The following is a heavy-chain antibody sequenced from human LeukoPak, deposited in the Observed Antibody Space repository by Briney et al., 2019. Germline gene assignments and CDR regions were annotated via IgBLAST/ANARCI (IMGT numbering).Heavy chain of an antibody. V-gene: IGHV4-59*01. CDR2: IYSSGST. Sequence: SETLSLTCTVSGGSISSYYWSWIRQTPGNGLEWIGYIYSSGSTNYNPSLKSRVTISVDTSKNQFSLRLTPVTTADTAVYYCARDVRGGLTFDYWGQGTLVTVSS. J-gene: IGHJ4*02. CDR1: GGSISSYY. CDR3: ARDVRGGLTFDY.